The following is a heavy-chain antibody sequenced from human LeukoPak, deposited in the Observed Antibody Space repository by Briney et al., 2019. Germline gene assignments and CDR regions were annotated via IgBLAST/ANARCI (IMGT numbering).Heavy chain of an antibody. D-gene: IGHD3-9*01. CDR2: IYYSGST. CDR3: ATNHYDILTGYYFDY. J-gene: IGHJ4*02. CDR1: GGSISSYY. V-gene: IGHV4-59*08. Sequence: SETLSLTCTVSGGSISSYYWSWIRQPPGKGLEWIGYIYYSGSTNYNPSLKSRVTISVDTSKNQFSLKLSSVTAADTAVYYCATNHYDILTGYYFDYWGQGTLVTVSS.